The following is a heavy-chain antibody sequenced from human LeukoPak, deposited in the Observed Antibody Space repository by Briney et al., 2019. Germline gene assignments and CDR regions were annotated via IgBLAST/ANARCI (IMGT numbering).Heavy chain of an antibody. D-gene: IGHD1-26*01. CDR2: ISGDGGST. CDR1: GFTFDDYA. CDR3: ASRETKTDY. Sequence: PGGSLRLSXAASGFTFDDYAMHWVSQAPGKGLEWVSLISGDGGSTYYADSVKGRFTISRDNSKNSLYLQMNSLRTEDTALYYCASRETKTDYWGQGTLVTVSS. V-gene: IGHV3-43*02. J-gene: IGHJ4*02.